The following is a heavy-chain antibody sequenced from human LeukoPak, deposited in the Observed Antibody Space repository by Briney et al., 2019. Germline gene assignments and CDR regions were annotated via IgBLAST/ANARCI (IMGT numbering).Heavy chain of an antibody. Sequence: SETLSLTCAVYGGSFSGYYWSWIRLPPGKGLEWIGEINHSGSTNYNPSLKSRVTISVDTSKNQFSLKLSSVTAADTAVYYCARGSPWTNFDYWGQGTLVTVSS. D-gene: IGHD3/OR15-3a*01. CDR2: INHSGST. CDR1: GGSFSGYY. V-gene: IGHV4-34*01. J-gene: IGHJ4*02. CDR3: ARGSPWTNFDY.